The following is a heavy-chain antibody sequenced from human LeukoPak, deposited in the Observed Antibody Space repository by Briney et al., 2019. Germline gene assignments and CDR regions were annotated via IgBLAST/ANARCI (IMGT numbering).Heavy chain of an antibody. Sequence: GESLKTSCKGSGYSFTSYWIGWVRKMPGKGLEWMGIFYPGDSDTSYSPSFQGQATISADKSISTAYLQWSSLKASDTAMYYCARTGPRSWLGGGLWFDPWGQGTLVTVSS. CDR1: GYSFTSYW. CDR3: ARTGPRSWLGGGLWFDP. V-gene: IGHV5-51*01. D-gene: IGHD3-10*01. CDR2: FYPGDSDT. J-gene: IGHJ5*02.